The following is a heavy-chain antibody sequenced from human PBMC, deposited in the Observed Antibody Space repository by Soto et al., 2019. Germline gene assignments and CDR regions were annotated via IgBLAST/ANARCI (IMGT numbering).Heavy chain of an antibody. CDR3: AKLGTMGVFDN. CDR2: ITFRGDNT. J-gene: IGHJ4*02. V-gene: IGHV3-23*01. D-gene: IGHD1-26*01. CDR1: GFPFSSYA. Sequence: EVQLLESGGGLVQPGGSLRLSCAASGFPFSSYAMSWVRQAPGKGLEWLAGITFRGDNTYYADSVKGRFTLSRDNSRNRLDLQMNSLKVEDTALYYCAKLGTMGVFDNWGQGTLLTVSS.